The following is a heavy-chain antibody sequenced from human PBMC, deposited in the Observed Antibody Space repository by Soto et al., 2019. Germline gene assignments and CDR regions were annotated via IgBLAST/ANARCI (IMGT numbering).Heavy chain of an antibody. Sequence: GGSLRLSCAASGFTFSSYAMSWVRQAPGKGLEWVSAISGSGGSTYYADSVKGRFTISRDNSKNTLYLQMNSLRAEDTAVYYCAKDSGIAVAGTVGYWGQGTLVTVSS. CDR1: GFTFSSYA. V-gene: IGHV3-23*01. J-gene: IGHJ4*02. CDR3: AKDSGIAVAGTVGY. CDR2: ISGSGGST. D-gene: IGHD6-19*01.